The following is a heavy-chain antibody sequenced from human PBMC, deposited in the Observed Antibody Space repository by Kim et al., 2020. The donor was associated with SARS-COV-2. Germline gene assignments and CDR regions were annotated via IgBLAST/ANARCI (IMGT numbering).Heavy chain of an antibody. CDR3: ARDAVSGSYHYYFDY. J-gene: IGHJ4*02. V-gene: IGHV4-59*01. D-gene: IGHD1-26*01. Sequence: PPLTRRVTISGDTSKNQFSLKLSSVTAADTAVYYCARDAVSGSYHYYFDYWGQGTLVTVSS.